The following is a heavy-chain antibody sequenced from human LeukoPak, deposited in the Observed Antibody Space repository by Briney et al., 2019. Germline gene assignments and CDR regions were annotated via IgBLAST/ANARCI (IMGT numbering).Heavy chain of an antibody. V-gene: IGHV3-7*01. D-gene: IGHD3-10*01. Sequence: GGSLRLSCAASGFSFSSYWMTWVRQAPGKGLEWVANIKHDGSEKNYVDSVKGRFTISRDNAKNSLYLQMNRLRVEDTAVYYCARIRFGESYAPKSYYYYYMDVWGIGTTVTISS. CDR1: GFSFSSYW. CDR2: IKHDGSEK. CDR3: ARIRFGESYAPKSYYYYYMDV. J-gene: IGHJ6*03.